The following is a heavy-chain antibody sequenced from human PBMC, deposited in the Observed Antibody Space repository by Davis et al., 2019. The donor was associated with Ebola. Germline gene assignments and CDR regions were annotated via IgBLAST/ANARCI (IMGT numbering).Heavy chain of an antibody. CDR1: GFTFSSYG. CDR3: AKIFFGTRAIDYGDY. CDR2: ISYDGSNK. V-gene: IGHV3-30*18. J-gene: IGHJ4*02. D-gene: IGHD3-16*01. Sequence: GESLKISCAASGFTFSSYGMHWVRQAPGKGLEWVAVISYDGSNKYYADSVKGRFTISRDNSNNTLYLQMNSLRAEDTAIYYCAKIFFGTRAIDYGDYWGQGTLVTVSS.